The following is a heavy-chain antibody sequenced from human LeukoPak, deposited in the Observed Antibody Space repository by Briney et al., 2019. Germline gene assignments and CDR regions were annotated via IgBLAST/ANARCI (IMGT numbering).Heavy chain of an antibody. Sequence: PGGALRLSCAASGFTFSSYSMNWVRQAPGQGGKWGSSISSSSSYIYYADSVKGRFTISRDNAKNSLYLQMNSLRAEDTAVYYCARGIAAPKYYFDYWGQGTLVTVSS. CDR1: GFTFSSYS. D-gene: IGHD6-13*01. CDR2: ISSSSSYI. CDR3: ARGIAAPKYYFDY. J-gene: IGHJ4*02. V-gene: IGHV3-21*01.